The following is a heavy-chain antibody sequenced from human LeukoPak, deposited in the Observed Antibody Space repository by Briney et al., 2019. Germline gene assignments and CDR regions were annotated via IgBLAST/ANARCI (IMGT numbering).Heavy chain of an antibody. CDR2: ISGSGGST. V-gene: IGHV3-23*01. J-gene: IGHJ3*02. D-gene: IGHD3-22*01. CDR3: ARTSAEDSSGYYYLYAFDI. Sequence: PGGSLRLSCAASGFTFSSYAMSWVRQAPGKGLEWVSAISGSGGSTYYADSVKGRFTISRDNSKNTLYLQMNSLRAEDTAVYYCARTSAEDSSGYYYLYAFDIWGQGTMVTVSS. CDR1: GFTFSSYA.